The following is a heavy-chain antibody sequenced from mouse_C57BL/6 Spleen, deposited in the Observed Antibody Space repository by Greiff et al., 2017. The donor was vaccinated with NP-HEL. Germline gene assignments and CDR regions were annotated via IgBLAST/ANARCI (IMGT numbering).Heavy chain of an antibody. CDR1: GFNIKDYY. V-gene: IGHV14-1*01. CDR2: IDPEDGDT. CDR3: TTVYYGSSYDAMDY. Sequence: EVQGVESGAELVRPGASVKLSCTASGFNIKDYYMHWVKQRPEQGLEWIGRIDPEDGDTEYAPKFPGKAPMTADTSSTTAYLQLSSLTTEDTAVDYGTTVYYGSSYDAMDYWGRGTSVTVSS. J-gene: IGHJ4*01. D-gene: IGHD1-1*01.